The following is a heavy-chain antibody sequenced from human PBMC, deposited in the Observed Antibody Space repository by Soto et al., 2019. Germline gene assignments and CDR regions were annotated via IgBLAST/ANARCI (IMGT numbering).Heavy chain of an antibody. Sequence: QVQLVQSGAEVKKPGASVKVSCKASGYTFTSYGISWVRQAPGQGLEWMGWISAYNGNTNYAQKLQGRVTMTTDTSTSTAYMELRSLRSDDKAVYYCARGTYCYDSSGYLNWFDHWGQGTLVTVSS. CDR1: GYTFTSYG. V-gene: IGHV1-18*04. CDR3: ARGTYCYDSSGYLNWFDH. J-gene: IGHJ5*02. D-gene: IGHD3-22*01. CDR2: ISAYNGNT.